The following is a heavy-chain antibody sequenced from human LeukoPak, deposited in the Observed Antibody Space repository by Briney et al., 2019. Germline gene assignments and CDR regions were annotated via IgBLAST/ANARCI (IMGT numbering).Heavy chain of an antibody. CDR3: VRVEKYSSTGACSSYDS. Sequence: GGSLRLSCAASGFDFSHYWMHWVRQAPGKGLVWVSRITSDGSSRIYADSVKGRLTISRDNAKNMLYLEMNSLRAEDTAIYYCVRVEKYSSTGACSSYDSWGQGTLVTVSS. D-gene: IGHD2/OR15-2a*01. V-gene: IGHV3-74*01. CDR2: ITSDGSSR. J-gene: IGHJ4*02. CDR1: GFDFSHYW.